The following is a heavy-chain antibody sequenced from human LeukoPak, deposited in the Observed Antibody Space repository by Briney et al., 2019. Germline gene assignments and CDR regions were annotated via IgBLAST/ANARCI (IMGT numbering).Heavy chain of an antibody. CDR1: GFTFTSYD. CDR3: VRGTGYSAYDDDFDY. D-gene: IGHD5-12*01. Sequence: GGSLRLSCAASGFTFTSYDMHWVRQPTGKGLEWVSAIGTAGDTYYPGSVKGRFTISRENAKNSLYLQMNSLRAGDTAVYYCVRGTGYSAYDDDFDYWGQGTLVTVSS. J-gene: IGHJ4*02. CDR2: IGTAGDT. V-gene: IGHV3-13*04.